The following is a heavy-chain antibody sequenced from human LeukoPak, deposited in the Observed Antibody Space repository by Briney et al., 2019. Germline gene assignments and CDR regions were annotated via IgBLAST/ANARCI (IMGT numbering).Heavy chain of an antibody. Sequence: ASVKVSCKASGGTFSSYAISWVRQAPGQRLEWMGWINAGNGNTKYSQKFQGRVTITRDTSASTAYMELSSLRSEDTAVYYCAREAASDAFDIWGQGTMVTVSS. CDR3: AREAASDAFDI. D-gene: IGHD6-25*01. J-gene: IGHJ3*02. CDR1: GGTFSSYA. V-gene: IGHV1-3*01. CDR2: INAGNGNT.